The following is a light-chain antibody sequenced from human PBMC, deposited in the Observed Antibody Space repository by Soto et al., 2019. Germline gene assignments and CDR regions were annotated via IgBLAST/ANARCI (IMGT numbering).Light chain of an antibody. V-gene: IGKV1-27*01. J-gene: IGKJ4*01. Sequence: DIQMTQSPSSLSAFVGDRVTITCRASQDIGNFLAWYQQKPGKVPKLLIYAASTLQSGVPSRFSGSGSGTDFTFTISSLQPEDVATYYCQKCKVAPFTFGGGTKVDIK. CDR1: QDIGNF. CDR2: AAS. CDR3: QKCKVAPFT.